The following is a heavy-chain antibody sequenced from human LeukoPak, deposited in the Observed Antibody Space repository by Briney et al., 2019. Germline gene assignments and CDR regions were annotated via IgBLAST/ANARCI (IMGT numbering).Heavy chain of an antibody. CDR3: ARAPDSSGWFHYFDY. Sequence: SVTLSLTCAVYGGSFSGYYWSWIRQPPGKGLEWIGEINHSGSTNYNPSLKSRVTISVDTSKNQFSLKLSSVTAADTAVYYCARAPDSSGWFHYFDYWGQGTLVTVSS. CDR1: GGSFSGYY. D-gene: IGHD6-19*01. V-gene: IGHV4-34*01. J-gene: IGHJ4*02. CDR2: INHSGST.